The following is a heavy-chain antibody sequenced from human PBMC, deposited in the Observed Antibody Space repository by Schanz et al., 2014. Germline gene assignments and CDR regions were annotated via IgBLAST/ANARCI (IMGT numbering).Heavy chain of an antibody. J-gene: IGHJ5*02. Sequence: QVHLVQSGADLKKPGASVKVSCKASGYSFTNYFIHWVRQAPGQGLEWMGRIIPSLGLAKYEQKFQDKVTITADTSTSTAYMELSSLKSEDTAVYYCARGPLGTSPWGQGTLVTVSS. D-gene: IGHD5-12*01. V-gene: IGHV1-69*09. CDR1: GYSFTNYF. CDR3: ARGPLGTSP. CDR2: IIPSLGLA.